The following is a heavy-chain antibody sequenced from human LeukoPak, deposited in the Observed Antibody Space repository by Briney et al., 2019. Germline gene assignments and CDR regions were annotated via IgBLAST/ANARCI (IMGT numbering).Heavy chain of an antibody. Sequence: GGSLRLSCAASGFTVSSNYMSWVRQAPGKGLEWVSVIYSGGSTYYADSVKGRFTISRDNSKNMLYLQMNSLRAEDTAVYYCAREYSSSWPHFDYWGQGTLVTVSS. CDR1: GFTVSSNY. J-gene: IGHJ4*02. CDR3: AREYSSSWPHFDY. CDR2: IYSGGST. V-gene: IGHV3-66*01. D-gene: IGHD6-13*01.